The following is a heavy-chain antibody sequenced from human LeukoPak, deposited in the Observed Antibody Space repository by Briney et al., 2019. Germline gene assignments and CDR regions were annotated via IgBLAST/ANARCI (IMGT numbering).Heavy chain of an antibody. CDR3: ARLTDGQDNWFDP. Sequence: PSETLSLTCAVYGGSFSGYYWSWIRQPPGKGLEWIGEINHSGSTNYNPSLKSRVTISVDTSKNQFSLKLSSVTAADTAVYYCARLTDGQDNWFDPWGQGTLVTVSS. CDR2: INHSGST. D-gene: IGHD1-14*01. V-gene: IGHV4-34*01. CDR1: GGSFSGYY. J-gene: IGHJ5*02.